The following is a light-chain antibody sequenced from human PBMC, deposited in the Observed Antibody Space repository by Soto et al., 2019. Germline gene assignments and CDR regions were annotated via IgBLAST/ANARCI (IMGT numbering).Light chain of an antibody. Sequence: QSALTQPPSASGSPGQSVTISCTGSSSDVGGYNYVSWYQQHPGKAPKLMIFEVSERPSGVPDRFSGSKSGNTASLTVSGLQAKDEADSYCSSYAGSKNFVVFGGGTKLTVL. CDR3: SSYAGSKNFVV. CDR1: SSDVGGYNY. V-gene: IGLV2-8*01. CDR2: EVS. J-gene: IGLJ2*01.